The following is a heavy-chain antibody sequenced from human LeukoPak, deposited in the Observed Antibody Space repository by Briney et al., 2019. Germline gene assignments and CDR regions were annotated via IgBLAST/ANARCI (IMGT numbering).Heavy chain of an antibody. CDR2: ISLAGRT. J-gene: IGHJ4*02. CDR1: GGSISSTNW. V-gene: IGHV4-4*02. D-gene: IGHD2-21*02. CDR3: SRESGVCCFFGY. Sequence: PSETLSLTCGVSGGSISSTNWWSWVRQPPGQGLEWIGEISLAGRTNYHPSLNDLATISLDDSSNQASLNLTSAIAAATAIYYGSRESGVCCFFGYWGQGT.